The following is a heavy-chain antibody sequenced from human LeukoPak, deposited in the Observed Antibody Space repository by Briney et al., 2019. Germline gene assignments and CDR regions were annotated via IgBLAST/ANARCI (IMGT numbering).Heavy chain of an antibody. CDR3: AKGAYGSSLLAYFDY. CDR1: GFTFSSYA. J-gene: IGHJ4*02. V-gene: IGHV3-23*01. Sequence: GGFLRLSCAASGFTFSSYAMNWVRQAPGKGLEWVSAISGSGGSTYHADSVKGRFTISRDNSKNTLYLQMDSLGAEDTAVYYCAKGAYGSSLLAYFDYWGQGTLVTVSS. CDR2: ISGSGGST. D-gene: IGHD6-13*01.